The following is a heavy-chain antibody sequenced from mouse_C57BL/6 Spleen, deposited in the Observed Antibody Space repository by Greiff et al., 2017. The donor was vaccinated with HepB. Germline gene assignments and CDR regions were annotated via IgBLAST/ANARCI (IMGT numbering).Heavy chain of an antibody. J-gene: IGHJ2*01. CDR3: ARRYYTYYFDY. CDR2: ISDGGSYT. V-gene: IGHV5-4*03. Sequence: EVKLMESGGGLVKPGGSLKLSCAASGFTFSSYAMSWVRQTPEKRLEWVATISDGGSYTYYPDNVKGRFTISRDNAKNNLYLQMSHLKSEDTAMYYCARRYYTYYFDYWGQGTTLTVSS. CDR1: GFTFSSYA. D-gene: IGHD2-12*01.